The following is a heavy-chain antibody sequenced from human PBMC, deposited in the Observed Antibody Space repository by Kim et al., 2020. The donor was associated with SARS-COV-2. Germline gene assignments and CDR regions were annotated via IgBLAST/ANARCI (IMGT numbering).Heavy chain of an antibody. Sequence: VKGRFTISRDNSKNTLYMQMNSLRAEDTAVYYCARGEDSSGYYQYYFDYWGQGTLVTVSS. D-gene: IGHD3-22*01. J-gene: IGHJ4*02. CDR3: ARGEDSSGYYQYYFDY. V-gene: IGHV3-30*01.